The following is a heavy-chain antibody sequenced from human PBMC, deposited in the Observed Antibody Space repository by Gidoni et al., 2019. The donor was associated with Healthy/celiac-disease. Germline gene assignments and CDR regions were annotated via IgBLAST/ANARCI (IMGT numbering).Heavy chain of an antibody. CDR3: ARVRWPSRFDY. J-gene: IGHJ4*02. V-gene: IGHV4-59*01. D-gene: IGHD2-2*01. CDR1: GGSISSYY. Sequence: QVQLQESGPGLVKPSETLSLTCTVSGGSISSYYWSWIRQPPGKGLEWIGYIYYSGSTNYNPTLKSRVTISVDTSKNQFSLKLSSVTAADTAVYYCARVRWPSRFDYWGQGTLVTVSS. CDR2: IYYSGST.